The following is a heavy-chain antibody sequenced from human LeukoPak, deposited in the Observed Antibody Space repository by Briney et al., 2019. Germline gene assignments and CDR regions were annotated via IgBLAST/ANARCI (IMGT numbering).Heavy chain of an antibody. J-gene: IGHJ4*02. CDR2: FDPEDGET. Sequence: ASLKVSCKVSGYTLTELSMHWVRQAPGKGLEWMGGFDPEDGETIYAQKFQGGVTMTEATSTDTAYMELSSLRSEDTAVYYCATVLYYYESRLDYWGQGTLVTVSS. CDR3: ATVLYYYESRLDY. D-gene: IGHD3-22*01. V-gene: IGHV1-24*01. CDR1: GYTLTELS.